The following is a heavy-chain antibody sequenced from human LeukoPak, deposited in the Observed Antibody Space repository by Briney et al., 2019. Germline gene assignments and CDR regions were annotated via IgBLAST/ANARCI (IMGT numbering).Heavy chain of an antibody. J-gene: IGHJ4*02. D-gene: IGHD6-19*01. Sequence: SETLSLTCTVSGGSISIYYWNWIRQPAGKGLEWIGRIYTNENTFFNPSLKSRVTMSVDTSKNQFSLQLTSVTAADAAVYYCARSSDSSGYYRGGIIDYWGQGTLVTVSS. V-gene: IGHV4-4*07. CDR2: IYTNENT. CDR1: GGSISIYY. CDR3: ARSSDSSGYYRGGIIDY.